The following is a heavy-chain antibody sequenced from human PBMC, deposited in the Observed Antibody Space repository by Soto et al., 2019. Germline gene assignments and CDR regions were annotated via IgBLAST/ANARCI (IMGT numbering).Heavy chain of an antibody. V-gene: IGHV4-31*03. CDR2: IYYSGTT. D-gene: IGHD3-22*01. Sequence: SETRWRTCTFCVCGIGSFCYYLSCIRQCPWKGLEWIGYIYYSGTTHYNPSLKSRLTMSVDTSSNHFSLQLSSVTAADTAVYYCARIPEYYDTSGYYIEYCGKGTMVSVSS. CDR1: VCGIGSFCYY. CDR3: ARIPEYYDTSGYYIEY. J-gene: IGHJ4*02.